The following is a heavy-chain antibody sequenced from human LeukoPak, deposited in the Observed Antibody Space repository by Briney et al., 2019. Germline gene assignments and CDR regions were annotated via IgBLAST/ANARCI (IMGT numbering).Heavy chain of an antibody. Sequence: GGSLRLSCAASGFTFSSYEMNWVRQAPGKGLEWVSYISSSSYTNYADSVKGRFTISRDNAKNSLYLQMNSLRAEDTAVYYCARRAVDCGGDCPTSFDYWGQGTLVTVSS. D-gene: IGHD2-21*02. J-gene: IGHJ4*02. V-gene: IGHV3-48*03. CDR3: ARRAVDCGGDCPTSFDY. CDR2: ISSSSYT. CDR1: GFTFSSYE.